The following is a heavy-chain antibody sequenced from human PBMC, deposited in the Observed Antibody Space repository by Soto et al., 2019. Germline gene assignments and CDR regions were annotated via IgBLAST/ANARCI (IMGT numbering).Heavy chain of an antibody. Sequence: QVQLQESGPGLVKPSQTLSLTCTVSGGSISSGSYYWSWIRQHPGKGLEWIGHIYTSVSAYYNPSLKSRVTISVDTSKNQFALRLTSVTAADTAGYYCATYGDLEACDLGGQGTIVTVS. V-gene: IGHV4-31*03. CDR3: ATYGDLEACDL. D-gene: IGHD4-17*01. CDR2: IYTSVSA. CDR1: GGSISSGSYY. J-gene: IGHJ3*01.